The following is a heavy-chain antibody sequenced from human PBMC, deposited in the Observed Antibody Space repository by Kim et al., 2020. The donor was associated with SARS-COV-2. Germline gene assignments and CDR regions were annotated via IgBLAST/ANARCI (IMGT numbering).Heavy chain of an antibody. J-gene: IGHJ5*02. Sequence: SETLSLTCTVSGGSISSSSYYWGWIRQPPGKGLEWIGSIYYSGSTYYNPSLKSRVTISVDTSKNQFSLKLSSVTAADTAVYYCARDLKVRGVIIITGFDPWGQGTLVTVSS. CDR3: ARDLKVRGVIIITGFDP. CDR1: GGSISSSSYY. CDR2: IYYSGST. D-gene: IGHD3-10*01. V-gene: IGHV4-39*07.